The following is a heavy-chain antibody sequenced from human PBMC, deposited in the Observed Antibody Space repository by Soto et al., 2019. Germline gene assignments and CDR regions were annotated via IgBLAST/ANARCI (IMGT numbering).Heavy chain of an antibody. D-gene: IGHD3-10*01. CDR3: ARVSGEMATIGYYYYYGMDG. CDR1: GGSISSYY. Sequence: ETLSLTCTVSGGSISSYYWSWIRQPPGKGLEWIGYIYYSGSTNYNPSLKSRVTISVDTSKNQFSLKLSSVTAADTAVYYCARVSGEMATIGYYYYYGMDGWGQGTTVTFSS. CDR2: IYYSGST. V-gene: IGHV4-59*01. J-gene: IGHJ6*02.